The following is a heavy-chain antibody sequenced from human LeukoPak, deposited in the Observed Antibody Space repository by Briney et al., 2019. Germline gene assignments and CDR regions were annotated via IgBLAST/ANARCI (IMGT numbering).Heavy chain of an antibody. V-gene: IGHV3-23*01. Sequence: GGSLRLSCAASGFTFSSYAMSWVRHAPGKGLEWVSAISGSGGSTYYADSVKGRFTISRDNSKNTLYLQMNSLRAEDTAVYYCAKDAPGVHIVVVTATVFDYWGQGTLVTVSS. J-gene: IGHJ4*02. CDR3: AKDAPGVHIVVVTATVFDY. CDR1: GFTFSSYA. D-gene: IGHD2-21*02. CDR2: ISGSGGST.